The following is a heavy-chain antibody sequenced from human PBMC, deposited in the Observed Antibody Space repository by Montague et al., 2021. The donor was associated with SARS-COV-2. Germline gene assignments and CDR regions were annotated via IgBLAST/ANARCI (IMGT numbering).Heavy chain of an antibody. Sequence: SLRLSCAASGFTFTSSAMHCVRQAPGKGLEWVAVISFEGTNKYYTDSVKGRFTISRDNSKNTLYLQMHSVRPEDTAVYYCARDQGGYSYNDYWGQGTLVTVSS. V-gene: IGHV3-30-3*01. CDR2: ISFEGTNK. D-gene: IGHD5-18*01. J-gene: IGHJ4*02. CDR3: ARDQGGYSYNDY. CDR1: GFTFTSSA.